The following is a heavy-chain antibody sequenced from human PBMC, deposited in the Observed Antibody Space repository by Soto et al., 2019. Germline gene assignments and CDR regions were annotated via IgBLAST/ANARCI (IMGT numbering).Heavy chain of an antibody. D-gene: IGHD5-18*01. CDR1: GGSFSGYY. Sequence: QVQLQQWGAGLLKPSETLFLTCAVYGGSFSGYYWSWIRQPPGKGLEWIGEINHSGSTNYNPSLKSRVTISVDTSKNQFSLKLSSVTAADTAVYYCARGAPPYSYGKRYFDYWGQGTLVTVSS. CDR3: ARGAPPYSYGKRYFDY. V-gene: IGHV4-34*01. CDR2: INHSGST. J-gene: IGHJ4*02.